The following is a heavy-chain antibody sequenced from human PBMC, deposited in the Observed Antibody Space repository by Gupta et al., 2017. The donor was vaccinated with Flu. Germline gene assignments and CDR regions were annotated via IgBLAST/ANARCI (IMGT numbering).Heavy chain of an antibody. CDR2: ISGSGGST. J-gene: IGHJ6*04. V-gene: IGHV3-23*01. CDR3: AKDGRSGCSSTSCYTFLGMDV. Sequence: EWVSAISGSGGSTYYADSVKGRFTISRDNSKNTLYLQMNSLRAEDTAVYYCAKDGRSGCSSTSCYTFLGMDVWGKGTTVTVSS. D-gene: IGHD2-2*02.